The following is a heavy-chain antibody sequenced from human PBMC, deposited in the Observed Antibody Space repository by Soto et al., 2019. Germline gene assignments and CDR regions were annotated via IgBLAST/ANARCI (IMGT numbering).Heavy chain of an antibody. CDR3: AIRLFALVVVGGSDI. CDR1: GLTFSSYA. D-gene: IGHD3-3*01. CDR2: IDGTGTST. J-gene: IGHJ3*02. V-gene: IGHV3-23*01. Sequence: GGSLRLSCVGSGLTFSSYAMGWVRQAPGKGLEWVSGIDGTGTSTYYAESVKGRFTISRDNSKNTLYLQMNSLRVEDTAVYYCAIRLFALVVVGGSDIWGQGTMVTV.